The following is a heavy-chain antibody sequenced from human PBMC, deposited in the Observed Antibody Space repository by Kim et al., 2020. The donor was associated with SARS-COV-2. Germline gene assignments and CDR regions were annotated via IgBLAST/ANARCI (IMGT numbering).Heavy chain of an antibody. V-gene: IGHV3-23*01. Sequence: GGSLRLSCAASGFTFSSYAMSWVRQAPGKGLEWVSAISGSGGSTYYADSVKGRFTISRDNSKNTLYLQMNSLRAEDTAVYYCATDMYYDSSGYYYPLDAFDIWGQGTMVTVSS. J-gene: IGHJ3*02. CDR2: ISGSGGST. CDR3: ATDMYYDSSGYYYPLDAFDI. D-gene: IGHD3-22*01. CDR1: GFTFSSYA.